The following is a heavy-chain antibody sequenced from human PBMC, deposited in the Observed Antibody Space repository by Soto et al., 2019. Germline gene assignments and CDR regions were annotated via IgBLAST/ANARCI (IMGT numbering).Heavy chain of an antibody. CDR3: ARAGTRGYWCDP. V-gene: IGHV4-4*02. CDR2: IYHSGST. D-gene: IGHD3-10*01. Sequence: QVQLQESGPGLVKPSGTLSLTCAVSGGSISSSNWWSWVRQPPGKGLEWIGEIYHSGSTNYNPSRKRPATPSVDSSKTQFSLTLTSVTAAPTAGYYGARAGTRGYWCDPWGQGPRVPVSS. J-gene: IGHJ5*02. CDR1: GGSISSSNW.